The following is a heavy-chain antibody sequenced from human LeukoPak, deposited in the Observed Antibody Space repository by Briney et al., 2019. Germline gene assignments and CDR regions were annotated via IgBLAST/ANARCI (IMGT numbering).Heavy chain of an antibody. CDR3: ARVSWFGDFDI. J-gene: IGHJ3*02. Sequence: GGSLRLSCAASGFIFSSYEMSWVRQAPGKGLEWVSYISSSGRTMYYADSVKGRFTVSRDNAKNSLYLQMNSLRAEDTAVYYCARVSWFGDFDIWGQGTMVTVSS. CDR1: GFIFSSYE. V-gene: IGHV3-48*03. D-gene: IGHD3-10*01. CDR2: ISSSGRTM.